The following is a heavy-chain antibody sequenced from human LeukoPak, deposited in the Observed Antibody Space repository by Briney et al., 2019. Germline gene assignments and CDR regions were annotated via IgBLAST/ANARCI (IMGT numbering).Heavy chain of an antibody. D-gene: IGHD3-10*01. Sequence: ESLKLSCTGSGYTFTSYWIGWVRQMPGKGLEWMWIIYPGGSDTRYSASVQGQVTISTDKYNSTAYLQWDSLTASDPAMYYCARLGCGGFGELWGHFASWGKGPLVPVSS. CDR3: ARLGCGGFGELWGHFAS. J-gene: IGHJ4*02. V-gene: IGHV5-51*01. CDR1: GYTFTSYW. CDR2: IYPGGSDT.